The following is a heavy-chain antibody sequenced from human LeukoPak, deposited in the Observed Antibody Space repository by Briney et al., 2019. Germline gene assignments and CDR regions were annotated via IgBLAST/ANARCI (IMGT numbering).Heavy chain of an antibody. CDR3: ARGEGGVREGFDI. D-gene: IGHD2-8*01. CDR2: IFNSGSS. V-gene: IGHV4-61*01. Sequence: SETLSLTCTVSGGSVSSESYHWSWIRQPPGKGLEWIAYIFNSGSSNYNPSLKSRVTISVDTSKNQFSLKLNSVTAADTAQYHCARGEGGVREGFDIWGQGTMVTVSS. J-gene: IGHJ3*02. CDR1: GGSVSSESYH.